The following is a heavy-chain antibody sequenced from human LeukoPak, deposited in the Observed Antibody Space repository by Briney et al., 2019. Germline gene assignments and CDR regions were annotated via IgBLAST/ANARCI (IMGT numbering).Heavy chain of an antibody. V-gene: IGHV3-11*05. CDR1: GFTFSDYY. J-gene: IGHJ4*02. CDR2: ISSSNSYT. Sequence: PGGSLRLSCAASGFTFSDYYMSWIRQAPGKGLEWVSYISSSNSYTNYADSVKGRITISRDNAKNSLYLQMNSLRAEDTAVYYCARGLGAVAGTFDYWGQGTLVTVSS. CDR3: ARGLGAVAGTFDY. D-gene: IGHD6-19*01.